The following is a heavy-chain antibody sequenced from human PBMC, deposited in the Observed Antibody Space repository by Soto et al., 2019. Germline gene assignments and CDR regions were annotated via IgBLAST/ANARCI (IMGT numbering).Heavy chain of an antibody. CDR1: GGSISGYY. V-gene: IGHV4-59*01. D-gene: IGHD1-26*01. Sequence: SETLSLTCPVSGGSISGYYWSWIRQPPGKGLEWIGYIYFNGNTNYNPSLKSRVTILVDTSKNQIPLTLSSVTAADTAVYYCARGFWDHDGSYSGFDYWGQGTLVTVSS. CDR2: IYFNGNT. CDR3: ARGFWDHDGSYSGFDY. J-gene: IGHJ4*02.